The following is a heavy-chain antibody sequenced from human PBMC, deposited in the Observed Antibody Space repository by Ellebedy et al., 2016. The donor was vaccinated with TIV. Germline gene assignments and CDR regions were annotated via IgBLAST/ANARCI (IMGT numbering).Heavy chain of an antibody. Sequence: GESLKISCAASGFTFSNYWMQWVRQAPGKGLVWVSHINSDGSSATYADSVKGRFTISRDNAKNTLSLQMNSLRAEDTAVYYCVRDNYGVDYWGQGTLVTVSS. D-gene: IGHD4-17*01. J-gene: IGHJ4*02. CDR1: GFTFSNYW. CDR3: VRDNYGVDY. CDR2: INSDGSSA. V-gene: IGHV3-74*03.